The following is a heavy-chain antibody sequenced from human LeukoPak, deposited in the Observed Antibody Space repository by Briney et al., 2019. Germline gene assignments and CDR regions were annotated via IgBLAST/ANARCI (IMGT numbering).Heavy chain of an antibody. Sequence: GGSLRLSCAASGFTFSSYAMHWVRQAPGKGLEWVAVISYDGSNKYYADSVKGRFTISRDNSKNTLYLQMNSLRAEDTAVYYCAKSTNDYGDYHIDYWGQGTLVTVSS. V-gene: IGHV3-30*04. CDR1: GFTFSSYA. D-gene: IGHD4-17*01. CDR2: ISYDGSNK. J-gene: IGHJ4*02. CDR3: AKSTNDYGDYHIDY.